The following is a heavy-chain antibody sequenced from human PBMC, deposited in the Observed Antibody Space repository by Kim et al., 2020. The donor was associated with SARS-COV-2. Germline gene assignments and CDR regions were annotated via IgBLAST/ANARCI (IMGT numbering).Heavy chain of an antibody. D-gene: IGHD3-9*01. V-gene: IGHV3-11*01. Sequence: YAASVKGRLTYSRDNANNCLYLQMNSLRAEDTAVYYCAGLRYFDWLLGDYWGQGTLVTVSS. CDR3: AGLRYFDWLLGDY. J-gene: IGHJ4*02.